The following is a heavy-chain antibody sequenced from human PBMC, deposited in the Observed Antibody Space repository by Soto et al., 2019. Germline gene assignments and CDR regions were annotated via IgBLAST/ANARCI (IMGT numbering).Heavy chain of an antibody. J-gene: IGHJ6*02. CDR3: ARDRVAVAGTGGYYYGMEV. CDR2: IYYSGST. CDR1: GGSISSYY. Sequence: PSETLSLTCTVSGGSISSYYWSWIRQPPGKGLEWIGYIYYSGSTNYNPSLKSRVTISVDTSKNQFSLKLSSVTAADTAVYYCARDRVAVAGTGGYYYGMEVWGQGTTVTVSS. V-gene: IGHV4-59*01. D-gene: IGHD6-19*01.